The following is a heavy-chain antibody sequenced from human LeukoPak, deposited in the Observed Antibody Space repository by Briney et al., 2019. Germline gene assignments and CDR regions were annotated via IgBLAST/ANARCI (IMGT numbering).Heavy chain of an antibody. CDR1: GYTFTGYY. Sequence: ASVTVSCTASGYTFTGYYMHWVRQAPGRGLEWMGWINPNSGGTNYAQKFQGRVTITRDTSISTAYMELSRLRSDDTAVYYCAREGLELPFDYWGQGTLVTVSS. V-gene: IGHV1-2*02. CDR3: AREGLELPFDY. J-gene: IGHJ4*02. D-gene: IGHD3/OR15-3a*01. CDR2: INPNSGGT.